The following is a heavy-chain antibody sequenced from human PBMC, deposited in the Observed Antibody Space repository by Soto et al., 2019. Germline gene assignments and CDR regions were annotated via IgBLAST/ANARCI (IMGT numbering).Heavy chain of an antibody. CDR2: IYHSVST. CDR1: GGSISSGGYS. CDR3: ARILVVTAIGPGGINWFDP. D-gene: IGHD2-21*02. V-gene: IGHV4-30-2*01. J-gene: IGHJ5*02. Sequence: SETLSLTCAVSGGSISSGGYSWSWTRQPPGKGLEWIGYIYHSVSTNYNPSLQSRVTISVDRSKNQVSLKLSSVTAADTAVYYCARILVVTAIGPGGINWFDPCGQGTLVTVSS.